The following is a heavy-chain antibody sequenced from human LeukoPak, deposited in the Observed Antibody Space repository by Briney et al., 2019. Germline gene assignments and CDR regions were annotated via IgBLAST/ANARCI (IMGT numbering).Heavy chain of an antibody. Sequence: ASVKVSFKASGGTFISYAISWVRQAPGQGLEWMGGIIPIFGTANYAQKFQGRVTITADKSTSTAYMELSSLRSEDTAVYYCARSSIIAAAGPYYFDYWGQGTLVTVSS. CDR1: GGTFISYA. CDR3: ARSSIIAAAGPYYFDY. J-gene: IGHJ4*02. CDR2: IIPIFGTA. D-gene: IGHD6-13*01. V-gene: IGHV1-69*06.